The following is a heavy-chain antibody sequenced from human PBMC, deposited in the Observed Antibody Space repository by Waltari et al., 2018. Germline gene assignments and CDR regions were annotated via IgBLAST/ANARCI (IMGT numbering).Heavy chain of an antibody. J-gene: IGHJ5*02. D-gene: IGHD3-10*01. CDR2: IYYSGYT. CDR1: GGSISNYY. CDR3: ARGGEVGGQLAH. Sequence: QVQLQESGPGLVKPSETLSLTCSVSGGSISNYYWNWIRQPPGKGLEWIGYIYYSGYTDYNPSLKSRVTMSGDTSKNQFSLKLTSVTAADTAGYYCARGGEVGGQLAHWGQGALVTVSS. V-gene: IGHV4-59*01.